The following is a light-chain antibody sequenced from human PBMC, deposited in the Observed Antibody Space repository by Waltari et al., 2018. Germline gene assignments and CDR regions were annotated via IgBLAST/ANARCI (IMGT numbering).Light chain of an antibody. CDR2: WAS. CDR1: QSILYSSINKNY. J-gene: IGKJ4*01. V-gene: IGKV4-1*01. CDR3: QQYYSTPLT. Sequence: DIVMTQSPDSLAVSLGERATINCKSSQSILYSSINKNYLAWYQQKPGQPPNLLIYWASTRESGVPDRFSGSGSGTDFTLTISSLQAEDVAVYYCQQYYSTPLTFGGWTKVEIK.